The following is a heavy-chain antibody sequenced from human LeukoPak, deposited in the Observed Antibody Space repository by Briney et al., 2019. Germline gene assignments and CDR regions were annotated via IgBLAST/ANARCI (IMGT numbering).Heavy chain of an antibody. D-gene: IGHD1-7*01. Sequence: SETLSLTCTVSGASVNGASVTTYYWSWIRQPPGKGLEWIGYIHYSGSTSYNPSLKIRVTISGDRSKNQFSLNLTSVTAADTAVYYCARDQGGNYFNWGQGTLVTVSS. CDR2: IHYSGST. J-gene: IGHJ4*02. V-gene: IGHV4-61*01. CDR1: GASVNGASVTTYY. CDR3: ARDQGGNYFN.